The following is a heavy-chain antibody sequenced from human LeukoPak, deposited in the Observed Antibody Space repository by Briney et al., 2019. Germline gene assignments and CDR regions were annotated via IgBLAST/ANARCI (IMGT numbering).Heavy chain of an antibody. CDR2: IIPIFGTA. Sequence: SVKVSCKASVGTFSSYAISWVRQAPGQGLEWMGGIIPIFGTANYAQKFQGRVTITTDESTSTAYMELGRLRSEDTAVYYCAGGGVDTAMASAYWGQGTLVSVSS. CDR1: VGTFSSYA. V-gene: IGHV1-69*05. J-gene: IGHJ4*02. D-gene: IGHD5-18*01. CDR3: AGGGVDTAMASAY.